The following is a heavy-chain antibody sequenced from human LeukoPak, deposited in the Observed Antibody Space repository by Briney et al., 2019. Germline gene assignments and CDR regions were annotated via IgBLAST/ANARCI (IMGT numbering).Heavy chain of an antibody. D-gene: IGHD3-3*01. CDR3: ARGLRRITIFGVVIY. CDR1: GYTFTGYY. Sequence: ASVKVSCKASGYTFTGYYMHWVRQAPGQGLEWMGWINPNSGGTNYAQKFQGRVTMTRDTSISTAYMELSRLRSDDTAVYYCARGLRRITIFGVVIYWGQGTLVTVSS. V-gene: IGHV1-2*02. J-gene: IGHJ1*01. CDR2: INPNSGGT.